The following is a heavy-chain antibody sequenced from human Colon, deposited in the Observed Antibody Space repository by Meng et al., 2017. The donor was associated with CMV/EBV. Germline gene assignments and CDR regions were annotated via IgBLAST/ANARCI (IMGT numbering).Heavy chain of an antibody. CDR2: IRYDGSNK. V-gene: IGHV3-30*02. J-gene: IGHJ4*02. CDR1: GFTFSSYG. CDR3: AKSSGWYGKYYFDS. Sequence: GESLKISCAASGFTFSSYGMHWVRQAPGKGLEWVAFIRYDGSNKYYADSVKGRFTISRDNFKNTLYLQMNSLRAEDTAVYYCAKSSGWYGKYYFDSWGQGTLVTVSS. D-gene: IGHD6-19*01.